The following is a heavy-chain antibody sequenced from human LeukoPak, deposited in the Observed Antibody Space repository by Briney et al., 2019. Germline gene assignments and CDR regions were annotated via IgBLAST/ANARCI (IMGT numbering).Heavy chain of an antibody. V-gene: IGHV3-23*01. D-gene: IGHD3-10*01. CDR2: ISGSGDTT. CDR1: GFTFSNYA. CDR3: AKDRASATYEYFQY. J-gene: IGHJ1*01. Sequence: GGSLRLSCVASGFTFSNYAMSWVRQAPGKGLEWVSVISGSGDTTYSADSVKGRFTISRDNSKNTLYYQLDSLTAEDTAVYYSAKDRASATYEYFQYWGQGTQVTVSS.